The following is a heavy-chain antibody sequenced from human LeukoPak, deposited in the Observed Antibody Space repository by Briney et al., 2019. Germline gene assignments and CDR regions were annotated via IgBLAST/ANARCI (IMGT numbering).Heavy chain of an antibody. Sequence: ASVKVSCTASGYTFTSYGISWVRQAPGQGLEWMGWISAYNGNTNYAQKLQGRVTMTTDTSTSTAYMELRSLRSDDTAVYYCARDGYYYDSSGYSWYYYYMDVWGKGTTVTVSS. CDR3: ARDGYYYDSSGYSWYYYYMDV. V-gene: IGHV1-18*01. D-gene: IGHD3-22*01. J-gene: IGHJ6*03. CDR2: ISAYNGNT. CDR1: GYTFTSYG.